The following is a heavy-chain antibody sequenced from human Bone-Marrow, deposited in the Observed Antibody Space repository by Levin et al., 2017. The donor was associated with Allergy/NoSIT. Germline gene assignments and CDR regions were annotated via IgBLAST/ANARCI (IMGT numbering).Heavy chain of an antibody. CDR3: ARGRRKFGSGSYGY. V-gene: IGHV1-18*01. CDR1: GYTFISYG. Sequence: PGESLKISCKTSGYTFISYGISWVRQAPGQGLEWMGWVSAYNGNTNYAQKFQGRVTMTTDTSTSTAYMELRSLRSDDTAVYFCARGRRKFGSGSYGYWGQGTLVTVSS. J-gene: IGHJ4*02. CDR2: VSAYNGNT. D-gene: IGHD3-10*01.